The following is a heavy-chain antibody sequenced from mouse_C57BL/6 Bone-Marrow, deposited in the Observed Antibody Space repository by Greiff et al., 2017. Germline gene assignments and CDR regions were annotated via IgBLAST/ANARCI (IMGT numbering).Heavy chain of an antibody. CDR3: ARGGGNSWYFDV. CDR1: GYTFTSYG. Sequence: VQGVESGAELARPGASVKLSCKASGYTFTSYGISWVKQRTGQGLEWIGEIYPRSGNTYYNEKFKGKATLTADKSSSTAYMELRSLTSEDSAVYFCARGGGNSWYFDVWGTGTTVTVSS. D-gene: IGHD2-1*01. CDR2: IYPRSGNT. V-gene: IGHV1-81*01. J-gene: IGHJ1*03.